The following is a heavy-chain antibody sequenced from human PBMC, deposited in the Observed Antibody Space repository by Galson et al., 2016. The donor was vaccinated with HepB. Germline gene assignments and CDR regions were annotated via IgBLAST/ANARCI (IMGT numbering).Heavy chain of an antibody. Sequence: SLRLSCAASGFNFRTHAMHWVRQAPGKGLEWVAVAWFDGGNTNYADSVRGRFTISRDNFKNTLDLQMNSLRIADTAVYYCVRGDWLRSHYFDFWGQGTLVTVSS. J-gene: IGHJ4*02. CDR2: AWFDGGNT. CDR1: GFNFRTHA. V-gene: IGHV3-33*01. D-gene: IGHD3/OR15-3a*01. CDR3: VRGDWLRSHYFDF.